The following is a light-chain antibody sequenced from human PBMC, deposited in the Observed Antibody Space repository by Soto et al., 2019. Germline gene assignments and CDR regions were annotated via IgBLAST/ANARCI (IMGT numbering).Light chain of an antibody. CDR1: QSINSW. Sequence: DIQMTQSPSTLSASVGDRVTITCRASQSINSWLDWYQQKPGKAPKLLIYGASALQRGVPSRFSGSGSGTEFTLTISGLQPDDFATYYCQQYNSYTSTFGHGTKVEV. CDR2: GAS. V-gene: IGKV1-5*01. CDR3: QQYNSYTST. J-gene: IGKJ1*01.